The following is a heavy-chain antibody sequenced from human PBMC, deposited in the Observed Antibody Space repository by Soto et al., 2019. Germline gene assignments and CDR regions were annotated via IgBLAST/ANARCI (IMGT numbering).Heavy chain of an antibody. CDR2: CRGGGGST. V-gene: IGHV3-23*01. CDR1: YG. Sequence: YGVSCISKTPGKGLEWVSGCRGGGGSTYYADSGKGRFTISRDDSKSTLYLQMNSLRAEDTGVFYFSKGYHDTSGYHWRRVPWDPGTRSTV. D-gene: IGHD3-22*01. J-gene: IGHJ6*02. CDR3: SKGYHDTSGYHWRRVP.